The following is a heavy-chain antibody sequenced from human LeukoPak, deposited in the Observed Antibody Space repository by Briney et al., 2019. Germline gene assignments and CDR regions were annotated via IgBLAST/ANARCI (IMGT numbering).Heavy chain of an antibody. V-gene: IGHV3-23*01. CDR3: AKADSSSWYGLV. J-gene: IGHJ4*02. CDR1: GFTFSSYA. Sequence: PGGSLRLSCAASGFTFSSYAMNWVRQAPGKGLEWVSAISGGGGTTYYADSVKGRFTISRDNSKNTLYLQMNSLRAEDTAVYYCAKADSSSWYGLVWGQGTLVTVSS. CDR2: ISGGGGTT. D-gene: IGHD6-13*01.